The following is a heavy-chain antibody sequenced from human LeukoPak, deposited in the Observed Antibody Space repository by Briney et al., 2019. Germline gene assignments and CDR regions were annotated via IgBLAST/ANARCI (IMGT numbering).Heavy chain of an antibody. J-gene: IGHJ4*02. CDR2: IYYSGST. D-gene: IGHD6-19*01. CDR1: GGSFSGYY. CDR3: ARHKGGSGWSIPFDY. Sequence: SETLSLTCAVYGGSFSGYYWTWIRQPPGKGLEWIGYIYYSGSTNYNPSLKSRVTISVDTSKNQFSLKLSSVTAADTAVYYCARHKGGSGWSIPFDYWGQGTLVTVSS. V-gene: IGHV4-59*08.